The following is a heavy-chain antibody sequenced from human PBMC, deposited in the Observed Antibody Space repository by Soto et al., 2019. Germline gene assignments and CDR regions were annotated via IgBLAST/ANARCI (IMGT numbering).Heavy chain of an antibody. D-gene: IGHD3-22*01. CDR1: GYTFTSCG. Sequence: VASVKVSCKASGYTFTSCGISWVRQAPGQGLEWMGWISAYNGNTNYAQKLQGRVTMTTDTSTSTAYMELRSLRSDDTAVYYCARDYYDSSGSREKDPYGMDVWGQGTTVTVSS. V-gene: IGHV1-18*04. CDR2: ISAYNGNT. CDR3: ARDYYDSSGSREKDPYGMDV. J-gene: IGHJ6*02.